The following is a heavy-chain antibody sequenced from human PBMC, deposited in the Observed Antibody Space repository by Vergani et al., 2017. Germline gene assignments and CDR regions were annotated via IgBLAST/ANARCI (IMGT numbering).Heavy chain of an antibody. CDR3: ARVCTDGDGYNPSVAAFDI. J-gene: IGHJ3*02. CDR1: GGSISSSNW. CDR2: IYHSGST. V-gene: IGHV4-4*02. Sequence: QVQLQESGPGLVTPSGTLSLTCAVSGGSISSSNWWSWVRQLPGKGLEWFGEIYHSGSTNYNPSLKSRVTISVDKSKNQFSLKLSSVTAADTAVYYCARVCTDGDGYNPSVAAFDIWGQGTMVTVSS. D-gene: IGHD5-24*01.